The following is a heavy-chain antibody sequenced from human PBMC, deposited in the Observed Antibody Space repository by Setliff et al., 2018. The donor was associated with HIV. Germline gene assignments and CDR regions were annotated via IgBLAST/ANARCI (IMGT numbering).Heavy chain of an antibody. CDR3: ASEAWTSYRSSSGYYYYYMDV. CDR2: IYYSGTT. V-gene: IGHV4-61*01. Sequence: SETLSLTCTVSGDSVSSASYYWSWIRQPPGKGLEWIGYIYYSGTTKYNPSLKSRATISVDTSKNQSSLKLSSVTAADTAVYYCASEAWTSYRSSSGYYYYYMDVWGKGTTVTVSS. J-gene: IGHJ6*03. CDR1: GDSVSSASYY. D-gene: IGHD6-6*01.